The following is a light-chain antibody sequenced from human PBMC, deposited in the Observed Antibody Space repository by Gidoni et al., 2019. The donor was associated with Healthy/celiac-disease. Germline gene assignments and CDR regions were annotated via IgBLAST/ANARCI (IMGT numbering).Light chain of an antibody. CDR2: EGS. CDR1: SSDVGSYNL. J-gene: IGLJ3*02. V-gene: IGLV2-23*01. Sequence: QSALTQPASVSGSPGQSITISCTGTSSDVGSYNLVSWYQQHPGKAPKLMIDEGSKRPSGVSNRFSGSKSGNTASLTISGLQAEDEADYYCCSYAGSSTEVFGGGTKLTVL. CDR3: CSYAGSSTEV.